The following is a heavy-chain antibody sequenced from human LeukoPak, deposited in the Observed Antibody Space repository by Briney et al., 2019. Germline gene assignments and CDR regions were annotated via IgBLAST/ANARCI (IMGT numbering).Heavy chain of an antibody. CDR1: GFTVSSNY. Sequence: GGSLRLSCAASGFTVSSNYMSWVRQAPGKGLEWVSSIYNSGAKIFYADSVKGRFTISRDNSKNMLYLQMNSLRVEDTAVYYCAKDVAPDSGWDLDYWGQGTLVTVSS. J-gene: IGHJ4*02. CDR2: IYNSGAKI. D-gene: IGHD6-19*01. CDR3: AKDVAPDSGWDLDY. V-gene: IGHV3-53*01.